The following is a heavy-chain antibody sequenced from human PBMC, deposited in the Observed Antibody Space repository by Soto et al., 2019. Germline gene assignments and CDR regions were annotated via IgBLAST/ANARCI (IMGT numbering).Heavy chain of an antibody. J-gene: IGHJ4*02. V-gene: IGHV3-23*01. D-gene: IGHD3-10*01. Sequence: GGSLRLSCVASGLTFGSRAMTWVRQAPGEGLQWVSTITDTGGDAKYADSVRGRFVISRDNSKKTLYLQMTSLTAEDSAMYYCARGSTDSYPGSRIFDFWGRGTLVTVSS. CDR3: ARGSTDSYPGSRIFDF. CDR2: ITDTGGDA. CDR1: GLTFGSRA.